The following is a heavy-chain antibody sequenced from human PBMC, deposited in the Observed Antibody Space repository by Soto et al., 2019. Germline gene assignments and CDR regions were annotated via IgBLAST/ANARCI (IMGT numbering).Heavy chain of an antibody. CDR3: ARERAAAGSNWFDP. J-gene: IGHJ5*02. V-gene: IGHV1-8*01. Sequence: QVQLVQSGAEVKKPGASVKVSCKASGYTFTSYDINWVRQATGQGLEWMGWMNPNSGNTGYAQKFQGRVTMTRNTSXSTAYLELSSLRSEDTAVYYCARERAAAGSNWFDPWGQGTLVTVSS. CDR2: MNPNSGNT. CDR1: GYTFTSYD. D-gene: IGHD6-13*01.